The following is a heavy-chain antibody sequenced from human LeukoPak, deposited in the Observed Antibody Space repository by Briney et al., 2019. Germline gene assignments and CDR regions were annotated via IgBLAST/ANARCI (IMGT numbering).Heavy chain of an antibody. Sequence: PGRSLRLSCAASGFTFSSYGMHWVRQAPGKGLGCVAVIWYDGSNKYYADSVKGRFTISRDNSKNTLHLQMNSLRAEDTAVYYCAKDRSAYYYDSSGPKDYWGQGTLVTVSS. V-gene: IGHV3-33*06. CDR1: GFTFSSYG. CDR2: IWYDGSNK. CDR3: AKDRSAYYYDSSGPKDY. J-gene: IGHJ4*02. D-gene: IGHD3-22*01.